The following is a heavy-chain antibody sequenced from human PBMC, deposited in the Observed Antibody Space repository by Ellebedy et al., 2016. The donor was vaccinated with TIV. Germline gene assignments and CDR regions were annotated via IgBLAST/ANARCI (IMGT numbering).Heavy chain of an antibody. CDR2: IYYSGST. V-gene: IGHV4-59*01. D-gene: IGHD1-14*01. Sequence: MPSETLSLTCTVSGGSISSYYWSWIRQPPGKGLEWIGYIYYSGSTNYNPSLKSRVIMSLDTSKNQFSLRLSSVTAADTALYYCARYNRVSYYYLDYWGQGTLVTVSS. CDR3: ARYNRVSYYYLDY. CDR1: GGSISSYY. J-gene: IGHJ4*02.